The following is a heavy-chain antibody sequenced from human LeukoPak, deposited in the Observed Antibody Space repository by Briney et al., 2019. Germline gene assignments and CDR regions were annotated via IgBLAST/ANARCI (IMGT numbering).Heavy chain of an antibody. Sequence: SETLSLTCTVSGGSISSGDYYWSWIPQPPGKGLEWIGYIYYSGSTYYNPSLKSRVTISVDTSKNQFSLKLSSVTAADTAVYYCARGYCSGGSCYGGDWFDPWGQGTLVTVSS. CDR2: IYYSGST. J-gene: IGHJ5*02. CDR3: ARGYCSGGSCYGGDWFDP. CDR1: GGSISSGDYY. V-gene: IGHV4-30-4*01. D-gene: IGHD2-15*01.